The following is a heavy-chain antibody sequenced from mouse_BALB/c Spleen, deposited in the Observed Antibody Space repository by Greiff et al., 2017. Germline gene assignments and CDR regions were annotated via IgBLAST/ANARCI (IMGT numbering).Heavy chain of an antibody. CDR1: GYAFSSYW. CDR2: IYPGDGDT. D-gene: IGHD2-1*01. V-gene: IGHV1-80*01. CDR3: ARGKDGNYSWCAY. J-gene: IGHJ3*01. Sequence: QVQLKESGAELVRPGSSVKISCKASGYAFSSYWMNWVKQRPGQGLEWIGQIYPGDGDTNYNGKFKGKATLTADKSSSTAYMQLSSLTSEDSAVYFCARGKDGNYSWCAYWGQGTLVTVSA.